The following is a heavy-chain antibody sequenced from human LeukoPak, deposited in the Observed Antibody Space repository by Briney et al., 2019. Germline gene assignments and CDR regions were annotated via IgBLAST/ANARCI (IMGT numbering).Heavy chain of an antibody. CDR2: FDPEDGET. CDR3: ARGDTAMVNLDYYYMDV. J-gene: IGHJ6*03. Sequence: ASVKVSCKVSGYTLTELSMHWVRQAPGKGLEWMGGFDPEDGETIYAQKSQGRVTITADESTSTAYMELSSLRSEDTAVYYCARGDTAMVNLDYYYMDVWGKGTTVTVSS. CDR1: GYTLTELS. D-gene: IGHD5-18*01. V-gene: IGHV1-24*01.